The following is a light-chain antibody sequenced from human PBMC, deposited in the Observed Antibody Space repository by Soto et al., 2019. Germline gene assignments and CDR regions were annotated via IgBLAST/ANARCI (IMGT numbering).Light chain of an antibody. J-gene: IGLJ2*01. V-gene: IGLV2-23*01. CDR3: CSYAGSSTYVV. CDR1: SSDVGSYNL. Sequence: QSALTQPASVSGAPGQSITISCTGTSSDVGSYNLVSWYQQHPGKPPKLMIYEGSKRPSGVSNRFSGSKSGNTASLTSSGLQAEDEADYYCCSYAGSSTYVVFGGGTKLTVL. CDR2: EGS.